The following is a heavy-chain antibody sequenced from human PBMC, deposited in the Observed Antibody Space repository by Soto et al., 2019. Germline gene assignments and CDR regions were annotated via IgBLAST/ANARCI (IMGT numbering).Heavy chain of an antibody. CDR2: IWYDGSNK. CDR3: ARASYYDSSGYPLPDF. J-gene: IGHJ4*02. V-gene: IGHV3-33*01. D-gene: IGHD3-22*01. Sequence: QVQLVESGGGVVQPGRSLRLSCAASGFTFSSYGMHWVRQAPGKGLAWVAVIWYDGSNKYYADSVKGRFTISRDNSKNRLYLQMNSLRAEDTAVYYCARASYYDSSGYPLPDFWGQGTLVTVSS. CDR1: GFTFSSYG.